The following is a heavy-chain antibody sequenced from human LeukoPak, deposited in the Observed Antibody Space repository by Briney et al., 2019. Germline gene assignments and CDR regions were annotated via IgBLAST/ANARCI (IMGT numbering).Heavy chain of an antibody. J-gene: IGHJ3*02. CDR2: IIPIFGTA. CDR3: ATPDYYDSSGSNSNAFDI. Sequence: ASVKVSCKASGGTFSSYAISWVRQAPGQGLEWMGGIIPIFGTANYAQKFQGRVTITADKSTSTAYMELSSPRSEDTAVYYCATPDYYDSSGSNSNAFDIWGQGTMVTVSS. D-gene: IGHD3-22*01. V-gene: IGHV1-69*06. CDR1: GGTFSSYA.